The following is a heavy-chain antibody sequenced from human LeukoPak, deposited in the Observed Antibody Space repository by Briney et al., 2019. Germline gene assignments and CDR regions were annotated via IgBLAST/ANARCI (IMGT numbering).Heavy chain of an antibody. J-gene: IGHJ4*02. V-gene: IGHV1-18*04. CDR3: ARGTYNSGWCSDY. CDR2: ISTYNGNT. D-gene: IGHD6-19*01. CDR1: GYTFTGYY. Sequence: GASVKVSCKASGYTFTGYYMHWVRQAPGQGLEGMGWISTYNGNTNYAQKLQGRVIMTTETSTSTAYMELRSLRSDDTAVYYCARGTYNSGWCSDYWGQGTLVTVSS.